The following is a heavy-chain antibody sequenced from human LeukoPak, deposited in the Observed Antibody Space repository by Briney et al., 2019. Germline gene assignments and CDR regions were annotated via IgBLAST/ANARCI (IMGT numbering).Heavy chain of an antibody. J-gene: IGHJ4*02. CDR1: GYTFTSYG. CDR2: ISAYNGNT. V-gene: IGHV1-18*01. D-gene: IGHD2-2*01. Sequence: ASVKVSCKASGYTFTSYGISWVRQAPGQGLEWVGWISAYNGNTNYAQKLQGRVTMTTDTSTSTAYMELRSLRSDDTAVYYCAKTSAACSSTSCLPGYWGQGTLVTVSS. CDR3: AKTSAACSSTSCLPGY.